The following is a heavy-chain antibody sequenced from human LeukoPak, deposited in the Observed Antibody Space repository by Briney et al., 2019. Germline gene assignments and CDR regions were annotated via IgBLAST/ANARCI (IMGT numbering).Heavy chain of an antibody. D-gene: IGHD2-15*01. V-gene: IGHV1-3*01. Sequence: ASVKVSCKASGYTITSYAMHWVRQAPGQRLEWMGWINVGNGNTKYSQKFQGRVTITRDTSASTAYMDLSSLRSEDTAVYYCARDLGYCGRGSCRRWFAPGGQGTLVTVSS. J-gene: IGHJ5*02. CDR2: INVGNGNT. CDR1: GYTITSYA. CDR3: ARDLGYCGRGSCRRWFAP.